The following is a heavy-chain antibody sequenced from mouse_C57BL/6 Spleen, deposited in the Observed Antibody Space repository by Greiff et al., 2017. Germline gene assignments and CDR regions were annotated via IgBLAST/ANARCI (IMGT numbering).Heavy chain of an antibody. CDR3: ARGDYYGSSSFAY. D-gene: IGHD1-1*01. CDR2: IHPSDSDT. J-gene: IGHJ3*01. CDR1: GYTFTSYW. V-gene: IGHV1-74*01. Sequence: QVQLKQPGAELVKPGASVKVSCKASGYTFTSYWMHWVKQRPGQGLEWIGRIHPSDSDTNYNQKFKGKATLTVDKSASTAYMQLSSLTSEDSAVYYCARGDYYGSSSFAYWGQGTLVTVSA.